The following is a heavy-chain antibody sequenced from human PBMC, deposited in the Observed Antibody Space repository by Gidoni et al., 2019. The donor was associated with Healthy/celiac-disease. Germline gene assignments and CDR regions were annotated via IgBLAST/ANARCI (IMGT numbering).Heavy chain of an antibody. D-gene: IGHD3-3*01. J-gene: IGHJ4*02. CDR1: GFTFSSYA. V-gene: IGHV3-23*01. CDR3: ARAPTREPYDFWSGYHPFDY. CDR2: ISGSGGST. Sequence: EVQLLESGGGLVQPGGSLRLSCAASGFTFSSYAMSWVRQAPGKGLEWVSAISGSGGSTYYADSVKGRFTISRDNAKNTLYLQMNSLRAEDTAVYYCARAPTREPYDFWSGYHPFDYWGQGTLVTVSS.